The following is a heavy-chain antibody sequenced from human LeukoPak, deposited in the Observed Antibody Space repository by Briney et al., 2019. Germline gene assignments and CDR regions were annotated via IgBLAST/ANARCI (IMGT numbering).Heavy chain of an antibody. V-gene: IGHV3-23*01. CDR3: AKDSRLFIGGVFAI. CDR2: ISGSGDST. D-gene: IGHD1-26*01. Sequence: PGGSLRLSCAPSGLSFSSYTIHWVRKAPGXXLEWVSSISGSGDSTDSADSVKGRFTISRDNSKNMLYLQMNSLRTEDTAVYSCAKDSRLFIGGVFAIWGQGIMVTVSS. CDR1: GLSFSSYT. J-gene: IGHJ3*02.